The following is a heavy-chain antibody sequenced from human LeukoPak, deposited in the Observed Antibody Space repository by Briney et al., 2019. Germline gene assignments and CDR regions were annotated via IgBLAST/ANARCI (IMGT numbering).Heavy chain of an antibody. V-gene: IGHV3-21*01. Sequence: GGSLRLSCAASGFTFSSYSMNWVRQAPGKGLEWVSSISISSSYIYYADSVKGRFTISRDNAKNSLYLQMNSLRAEDTAVYYCASGGSSWYPGWYFDLWGRGTLVTVSS. CDR3: ASGGSSWYPGWYFDL. J-gene: IGHJ2*01. CDR1: GFTFSSYS. CDR2: ISISSSYI. D-gene: IGHD6-13*01.